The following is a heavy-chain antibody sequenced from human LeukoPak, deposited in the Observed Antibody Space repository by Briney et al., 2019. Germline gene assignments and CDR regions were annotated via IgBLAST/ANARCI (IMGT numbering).Heavy chain of an antibody. D-gene: IGHD3-22*01. CDR1: GFTFSSYS. CDR3: AREDYDSSGYYKYYYYYGMDV. CDR2: ISSSSSTI. Sequence: GGSLRLSCAASGFTFSSYSMNWVRQAPGKGLEWVSYISSSSSTIYYADSVKGRFTISRDNAKSSLYLQMNSLRAEVTAVYYCAREDYDSSGYYKYYYYYGMDVWGQGTTVTVSS. V-gene: IGHV3-48*01. J-gene: IGHJ6*02.